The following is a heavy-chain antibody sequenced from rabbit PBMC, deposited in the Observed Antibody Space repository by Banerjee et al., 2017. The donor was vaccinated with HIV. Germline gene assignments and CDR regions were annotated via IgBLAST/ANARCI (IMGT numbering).Heavy chain of an antibody. CDR2: IAGDSSGFT. J-gene: IGHJ6*01. Sequence: ESGGGLVKPGASLTLTCTASGFSFSNSDYMCWVRQAPGKGLEWISCIAGDSSGFTYSATWAKGRFTCSKTSSTTVTLQMTSLTAADTATYFCARDLDGVIGWNFGWWGPGTLVTVS. CDR3: ARDLDGVIGWNFGW. V-gene: IGHV1S40*01. CDR1: GFSFSNSDY. D-gene: IGHD4-1*01.